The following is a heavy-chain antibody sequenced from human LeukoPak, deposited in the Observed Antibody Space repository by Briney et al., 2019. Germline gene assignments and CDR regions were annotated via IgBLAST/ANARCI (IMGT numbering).Heavy chain of an antibody. J-gene: IGHJ4*02. CDR1: GFTFSSYW. Sequence: GGPLRLSCAASGFTFSSYWRHWGRQAPGKGLVWVSRIKSDGSTTTYADSVKGRFTISRDNARNTLYLPMNSLRAEDTAVYYCARVVDTHFDYWGQGTLVTVSS. CDR3: ARVVDTHFDY. CDR2: IKSDGSTT. V-gene: IGHV3-74*01. D-gene: IGHD5-18*01.